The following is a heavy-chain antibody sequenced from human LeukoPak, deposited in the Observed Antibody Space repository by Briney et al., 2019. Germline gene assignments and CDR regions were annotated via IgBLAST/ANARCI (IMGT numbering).Heavy chain of an antibody. D-gene: IGHD3-3*01. CDR1: GFTFSSYW. CDR3: ARGGPTIFGVVIIRYYGMDV. J-gene: IGHJ6*02. Sequence: GGSLRLSCAASGFTFSSYWMHWVRQAPGEGLVWVSRINSDGSSTSYADSVKGRFTISRDNAKNTLYLQMNSLRAEDTAVYYCARGGPTIFGVVIIRYYGMDVWGQGTTVTVSS. V-gene: IGHV3-74*01. CDR2: INSDGSST.